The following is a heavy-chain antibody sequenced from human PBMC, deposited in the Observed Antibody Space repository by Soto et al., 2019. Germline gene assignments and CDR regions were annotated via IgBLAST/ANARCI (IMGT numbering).Heavy chain of an antibody. CDR2: INPSGGST. Sequence: GASVKVSCKASGYTFTSYYMHWVRPAPGQGLEWMGIINPSGGSTSYAQKFQGRVTMTRDTSTSTVYMELSSLRSEDTAVYYCARDGDYDILTGYYKGWFDPWGQGTLVTVSS. D-gene: IGHD3-9*01. CDR3: ARDGDYDILTGYYKGWFDP. J-gene: IGHJ5*02. CDR1: GYTFTSYY. V-gene: IGHV1-46*03.